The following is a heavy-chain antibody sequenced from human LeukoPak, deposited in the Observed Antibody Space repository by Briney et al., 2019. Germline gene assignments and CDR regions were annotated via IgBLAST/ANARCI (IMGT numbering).Heavy chain of an antibody. Sequence: GGSLRLSCAASGFTFSSYSMNWVRQAPGKGLEWVSYISSSSSYIYYADSVKGRFTISRDNAKNSLYLQMNSLRAEDTAVYYCARGDSSGWYVPYYFDYWGRGTLVTVSS. CDR3: ARGDSSGWYVPYYFDY. V-gene: IGHV3-21*01. CDR2: ISSSSSYI. J-gene: IGHJ4*02. CDR1: GFTFSSYS. D-gene: IGHD6-19*01.